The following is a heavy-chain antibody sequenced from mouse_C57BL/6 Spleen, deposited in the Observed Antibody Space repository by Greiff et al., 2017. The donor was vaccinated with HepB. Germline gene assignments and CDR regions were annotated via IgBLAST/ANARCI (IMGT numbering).Heavy chain of an antibody. D-gene: IGHD2-5*01. CDR3: TTRDSNSWYFDV. V-gene: IGHV14-4*01. CDR2: IDPENGDT. Sequence: EVQLQQSGAELVRPGASVKLSCTASGFNIKDDYMHWVKQRPEQGLEWIGWIDPENGDTEYASKFQGKATITADTSSNTAYLQLSSLTSEDTAVYYCTTRDSNSWYFDVWGTGTTVTVSS. CDR1: GFNIKDDY. J-gene: IGHJ1*03.